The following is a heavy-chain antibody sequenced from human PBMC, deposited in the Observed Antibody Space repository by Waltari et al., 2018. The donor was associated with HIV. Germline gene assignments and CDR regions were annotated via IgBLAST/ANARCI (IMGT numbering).Heavy chain of an antibody. CDR3: ARNYDFWSVYYFNYYYGMDV. V-gene: IGHV1-18*01. CDR1: GYTFTSYG. D-gene: IGHD3-3*01. CDR2: ISAYNGNT. J-gene: IGHJ6*02. Sequence: QVQLVQSGAEVKKPGASVKVSCKASGYTFTSYGISWVRQAPGQGLEWMGWISAYNGNTNYAQKLQGRVTMTTDTSTSTAYMELRSLRSDDTAVYYCARNYDFWSVYYFNYYYGMDVWGQGTTVTVSS.